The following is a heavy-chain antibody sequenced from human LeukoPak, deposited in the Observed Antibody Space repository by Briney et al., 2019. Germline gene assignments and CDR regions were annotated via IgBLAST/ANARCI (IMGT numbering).Heavy chain of an antibody. CDR2: ISYDGNNK. Sequence: GGSLRLSCAASEFTFSRYAMYWVRQAPGKGLEWVAVISYDGNNKYYADSVKGRFTISRDDSKNTLSLQMNSLRAEDKAVYYCARGSPERISSSTNYYFDYWGQGTLVTVSS. D-gene: IGHD6-6*01. V-gene: IGHV3-30-3*01. CDR1: EFTFSRYA. J-gene: IGHJ4*02. CDR3: ARGSPERISSSTNYYFDY.